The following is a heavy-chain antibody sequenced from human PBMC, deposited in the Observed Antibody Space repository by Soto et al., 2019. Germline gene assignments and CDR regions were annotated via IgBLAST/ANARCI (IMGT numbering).Heavy chain of an antibody. CDR1: GVSMRSSSYY. CDR2: IFYSGSI. J-gene: IGHJ4*02. Sequence: SETLSLTCTVSGVSMRSSSYYWGWIRQPPGKGLEWIGTIFYSGSIYYNPSLKSRVTISIDTSKNQFSLKLSSVTAADTAVYYCARRMLTDWNDAPDYFDYWGKGTLVTVSS. V-gene: IGHV4-39*01. D-gene: IGHD1-1*01. CDR3: ARRMLTDWNDAPDYFDY.